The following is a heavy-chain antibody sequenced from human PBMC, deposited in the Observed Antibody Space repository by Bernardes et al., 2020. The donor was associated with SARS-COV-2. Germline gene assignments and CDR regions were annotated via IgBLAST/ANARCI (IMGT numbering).Heavy chain of an antibody. CDR2: ISPSGSSR. Sequence: GGSLRLSCAASGFTYSSYAMSWVRQAPGKGLEWVSSISPSGSSRFYVDSVKGRFTISRDNSKNTLYLQMNSLRAEDTAVYYCARTVAGDYWGQGTLVTVSS. D-gene: IGHD6-19*01. CDR3: ARTVAGDY. J-gene: IGHJ4*02. V-gene: IGHV3-23*01. CDR1: GFTYSSYA.